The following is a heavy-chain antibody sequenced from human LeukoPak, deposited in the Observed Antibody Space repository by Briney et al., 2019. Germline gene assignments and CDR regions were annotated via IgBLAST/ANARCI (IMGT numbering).Heavy chain of an antibody. V-gene: IGHV3-23*01. J-gene: IGHJ5*02. D-gene: IGHD5-12*01. CDR2: ISGSGGGT. Sequence: PGGSLRLSCAASGFTFSSYAMSWVRQAPGKGLEWVSAISGSGGGTYYTDSVKGRFTISRDNSKNTLYLQMNSLRAEDTAVHYCAKLRVSWLLRPSPFDPWGQGTLVTVSS. CDR3: AKLRVSWLLRPSPFDP. CDR1: GFTFSSYA.